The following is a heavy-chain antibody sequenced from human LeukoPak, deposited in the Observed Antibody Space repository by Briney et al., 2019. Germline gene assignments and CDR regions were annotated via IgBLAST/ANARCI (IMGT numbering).Heavy chain of an antibody. Sequence: GGSLRLSCVASGFSFDNYAMHWVRQAPGKGLEWVSGVSWDGNKIGYADSVKGRFTISRDNAKNSLYLQMNSLRAEDTALYYCGKSTVGRYNYYMDVWGKGTTVTVSS. D-gene: IGHD3-10*01. V-gene: IGHV3-9*01. CDR2: VSWDGNKI. CDR1: GFSFDNYA. J-gene: IGHJ6*03. CDR3: GKSTVGRYNYYMDV.